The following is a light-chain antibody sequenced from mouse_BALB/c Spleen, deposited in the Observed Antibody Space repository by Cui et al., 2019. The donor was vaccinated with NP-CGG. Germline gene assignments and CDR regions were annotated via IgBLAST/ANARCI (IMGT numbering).Light chain of an antibody. CDR2: GTN. CDR3: ALWYSNHWV. Sequence: QAVVTQESALTTSPGETVTLTCRSSIGAVTTSNYANWVQEKPDHLFTGPIGGTNNRAPGVPARFSGFLIGDKAALIITGAQTEDEAIYFCALWYSNHWVFGGGTKLTVL. CDR1: IGAVTTSNY. V-gene: IGLV1*01. J-gene: IGLJ1*01.